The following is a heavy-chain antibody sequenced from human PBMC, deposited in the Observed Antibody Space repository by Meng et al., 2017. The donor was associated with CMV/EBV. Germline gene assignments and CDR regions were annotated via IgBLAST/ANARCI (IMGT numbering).Heavy chain of an antibody. CDR2: ISAYNENT. Sequence: SCKASGYTFTNYGISWVRQAPGQGLEWMGWISAYNENTNYAQKLQGRVTMTTDTSTTTAHMELRSLRSDDTAVYYCARAHLGDWFDPWGQGTLVTVSS. CDR1: GYTFTNYG. V-gene: IGHV1-18*01. CDR3: ARAHLGDWFDP. D-gene: IGHD2-15*01. J-gene: IGHJ5*02.